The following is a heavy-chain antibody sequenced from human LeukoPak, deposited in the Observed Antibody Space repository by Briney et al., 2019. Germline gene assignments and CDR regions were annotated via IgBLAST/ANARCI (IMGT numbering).Heavy chain of an antibody. CDR3: ARDDPRWGTSGDY. CDR2: ISSSSTYI. V-gene: IGHV3-21*01. CDR1: GFTFSAYT. J-gene: IGHJ4*02. D-gene: IGHD7-27*01. Sequence: GGSLRLSCVASGFTFSAYTMNWVRQAPGKGLEWVSFISSSSTYIYYADSPKGRFTISRDNAKNSLYLQMNSLRAEDTALYYCARDDPRWGTSGDYWGQGTLVTVSS.